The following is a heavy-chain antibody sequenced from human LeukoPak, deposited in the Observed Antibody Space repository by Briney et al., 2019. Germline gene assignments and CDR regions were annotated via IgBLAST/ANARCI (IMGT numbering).Heavy chain of an antibody. Sequence: ASVKVSCKASGYTFTNYGINWVRQAPGQGLEWMGWISAYNGNTNYAQKFQGRVTMTRDMSTSTVYMELSSLRSEDTAVYYCARVAAEVVGVPGAIGFGWLRRDYYYMDVWGKGTTVTVSS. V-gene: IGHV1-18*01. D-gene: IGHD2-2*02. CDR1: GYTFTNYG. J-gene: IGHJ6*03. CDR3: ARVAAEVVGVPGAIGFGWLRRDYYYMDV. CDR2: ISAYNGNT.